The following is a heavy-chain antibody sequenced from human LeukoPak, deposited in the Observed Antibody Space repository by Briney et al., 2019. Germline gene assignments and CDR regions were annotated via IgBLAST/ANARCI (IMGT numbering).Heavy chain of an antibody. J-gene: IGHJ4*02. V-gene: IGHV4-61*02. CDR2: IYTSGST. D-gene: IGHD3-3*01. Sequence: SQTLSLTCTVSGGSISSGSYYWSWIRQPAGKGLEWIGRIYTSGSTNYNPSLKSRVTISVDTSKNQFSLKLSSVTAADTAVYYCARFSDFWNGWYFDYWGRGTLVTVSS. CDR3: ARFSDFWNGWYFDY. CDR1: GGSISSGSYY.